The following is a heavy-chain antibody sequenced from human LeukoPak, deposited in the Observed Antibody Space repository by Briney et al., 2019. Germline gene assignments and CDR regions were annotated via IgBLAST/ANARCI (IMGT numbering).Heavy chain of an antibody. CDR3: ASRFKRDDAFDI. V-gene: IGHV4-39*01. J-gene: IGHJ3*02. CDR1: GGSFSGYY. Sequence: PSETLSLTCAVYGGSFSGYYWGWIRQPPGKGLEWIGSIYYSGSTYYNPSLKSRVTISVDTSKNQFSLKLSSVTAADTAVYYCASRFKRDDAFDIWGQGTMVTVSS. CDR2: IYYSGST.